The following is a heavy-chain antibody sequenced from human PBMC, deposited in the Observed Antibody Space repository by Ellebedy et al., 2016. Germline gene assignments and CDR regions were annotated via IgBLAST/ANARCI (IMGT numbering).Heavy chain of an antibody. CDR2: ISYRGST. Sequence: SETLSLTCTVSGGSISGSDYYWSWIRQPPGKGLEWIGYISYRGSTYYNPSLRIRPIISVDTSKNQISLKLTSVTAADTAMYYCARSYYDTLSGLDSWGQGTLVTVSS. D-gene: IGHD3-9*01. CDR1: GGSISGSDYY. V-gene: IGHV4-30-4*01. CDR3: ARSYYDTLSGLDS. J-gene: IGHJ4*02.